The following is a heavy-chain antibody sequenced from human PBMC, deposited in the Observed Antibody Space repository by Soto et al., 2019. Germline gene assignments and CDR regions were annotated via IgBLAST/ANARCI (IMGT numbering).Heavy chain of an antibody. CDR1: GGSISSYY. Sequence: PSETLSLTCTVSGGSISSYYWSWIRQPPGKGLEWIGYIYYSGSTNYNPSLKSRVTISVDTSKNPFSLKLSSVTAADTAVYYCARAQRPSSTSCYTHWGQGTLVTVSS. J-gene: IGHJ4*02. CDR2: IYYSGST. V-gene: IGHV4-59*01. D-gene: IGHD2-2*02. CDR3: ARAQRPSSTSCYTH.